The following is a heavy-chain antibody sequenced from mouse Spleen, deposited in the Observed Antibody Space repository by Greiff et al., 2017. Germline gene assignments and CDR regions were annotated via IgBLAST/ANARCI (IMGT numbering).Heavy chain of an antibody. CDR2: FHPYNDDT. CDR3: ARGEDYDVDAMDY. D-gene: IGHD2-4*01. J-gene: IGHJ4*01. Sequence: LVESGAELVKPGASVKMSCKASGYTFTTYPIEWMKQNHGKSLEWIGNFHPYNDDTKYNEKFKGKATLTVEKSSSTVYLELSRLTSDDSAVYYCARGEDYDVDAMDYWGQGTSVTVSS. CDR1: GYTFTTYP. V-gene: IGHV1-47*01.